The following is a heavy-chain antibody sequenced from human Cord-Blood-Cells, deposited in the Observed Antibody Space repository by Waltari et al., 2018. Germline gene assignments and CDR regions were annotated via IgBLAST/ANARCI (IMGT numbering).Heavy chain of an antibody. V-gene: IGHV1-2*02. D-gene: IGHD1-26*01. CDR1: GYTFTGYY. Sequence: QVQLVQSGAEVKKPGASVKVSCKASGYTFTGYYMHWVRQAPGQGLEWMGWINPNSGGTNYAQKFQGRVTMTRDTSISTAYMELSRWSSEDAAVDACAKERSPQNYGMEGWGQGTAVS. CDR3: AKERSPQNYGMEG. CDR2: INPNSGGT. J-gene: IGHJ6*02.